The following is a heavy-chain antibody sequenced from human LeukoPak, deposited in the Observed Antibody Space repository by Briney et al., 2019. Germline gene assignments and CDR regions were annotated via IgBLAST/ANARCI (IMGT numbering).Heavy chain of an antibody. V-gene: IGHV3-7*01. D-gene: IGHD3-22*01. CDR1: GVTFISYW. CDR3: ARGRFNYDSSGYSSFYH. CDR2: IKDDGSEK. J-gene: IGHJ4*02. Sequence: PGGSLRLSCAASGVTFISYWMSWVRQAPGKGLEWVANIKDDGSEKYYVDSVKGRFTISRDNAKNSLYLQMDSLRAEDTAVYYCARGRFNYDSSGYSSFYHWGQGTLVTVSS.